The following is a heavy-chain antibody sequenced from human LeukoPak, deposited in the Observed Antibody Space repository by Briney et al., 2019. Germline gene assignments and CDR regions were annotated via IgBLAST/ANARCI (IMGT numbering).Heavy chain of an antibody. CDR1: GFPLSTSGVG. J-gene: IGHJ4*02. CDR3: AHRPGRGIPAAH. CDR2: IYWDGDK. D-gene: IGHD2-21*01. V-gene: IGHV2-5*02. Sequence: ESGPTLVHPTPPLTLTCTFSGFPLSTSGVGVSWIRQSPGKALEWLALIYWDGDKRYTSSLKSRLTITKDTSKNQVVLTMTNMDPVDTATYYCAHRPGRGIPAAHWGQGTLVTASS.